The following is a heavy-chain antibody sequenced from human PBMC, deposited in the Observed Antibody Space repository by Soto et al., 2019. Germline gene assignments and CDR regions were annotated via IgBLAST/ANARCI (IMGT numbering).Heavy chain of an antibody. V-gene: IGHV1-18*01. CDR2: ISAYNGNT. CDR1: GYTFTSYG. Sequence: QVQLVQSGAEVKKPGASVKVSCKASGYTFTSYGISWGRQATGQGLEWMGWISAYNGNTNYAQKLQGRVTMTPDTSTSTAYMELRSLRSDDTAVYYCASNPGGYIWGSYLHPRKDAFDIWGQGTMVTFSS. J-gene: IGHJ3*02. CDR3: ASNPGGYIWGSYLHPRKDAFDI. D-gene: IGHD3-16*02.